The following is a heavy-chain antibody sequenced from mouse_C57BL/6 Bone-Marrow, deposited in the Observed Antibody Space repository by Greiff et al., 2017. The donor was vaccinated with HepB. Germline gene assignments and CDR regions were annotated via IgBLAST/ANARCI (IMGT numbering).Heavy chain of an antibody. J-gene: IGHJ2*01. CDR2: IHPNSGST. V-gene: IGHV1-64*01. D-gene: IGHD1-1*01. CDR1: GYTFTSYW. Sequence: QVHVKQPGAELVKPGASVKLSCKASGYTFTSYWMHWVKQRPGQGLEWIGMIHPNSGSTNYNEKFKSKATLTVDKSSSTAYMQLSSLTSEDSADYYCARLGTTVVGFDYWGQGTTLTVSS. CDR3: ARLGTTVVGFDY.